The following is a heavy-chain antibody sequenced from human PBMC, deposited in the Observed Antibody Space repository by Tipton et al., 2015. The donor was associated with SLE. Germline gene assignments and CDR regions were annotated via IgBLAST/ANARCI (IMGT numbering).Heavy chain of an antibody. J-gene: IGHJ2*01. CDR1: GGSISSYY. Sequence: TLSLTCTVSGGSISSYYWSWIRQPAGKGREWIGRIYTSGSTNYNPSLKSRVTMSVDTSKNQFSLKLSSVTAADTAVYYCARAGVMVQGVMRYFDLWGRGTLVTVSS. D-gene: IGHD3-10*01. V-gene: IGHV4-4*07. CDR2: IYTSGST. CDR3: ARAGVMVQGVMRYFDL.